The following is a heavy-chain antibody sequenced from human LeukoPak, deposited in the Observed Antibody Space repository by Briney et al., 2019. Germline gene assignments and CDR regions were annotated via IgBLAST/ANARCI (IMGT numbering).Heavy chain of an antibody. D-gene: IGHD3-9*01. Sequence: ASVKVSCKASGYTFTSYDITWVRQAPGQGLEWMGWMSPNSGNTGYAQKFQGSVTMTRNTSITTAYMELSSLTSEDTAVYYCARETTISPYYFDYWGLGSQVTVS. CDR1: GYTFTSYD. CDR2: MSPNSGNT. CDR3: ARETTISPYYFDY. J-gene: IGHJ4*02. V-gene: IGHV1-8*01.